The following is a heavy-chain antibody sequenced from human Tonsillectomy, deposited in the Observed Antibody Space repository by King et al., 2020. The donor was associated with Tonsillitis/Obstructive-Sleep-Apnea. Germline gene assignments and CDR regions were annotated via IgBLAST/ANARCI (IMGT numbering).Heavy chain of an antibody. CDR2: IYIGGST. V-gene: IGHV4-4*07. CDR3: ARGRCYYAAFDY. D-gene: IGHD3-22*01. CDR1: GGSISTYY. J-gene: IGHJ4*02. Sequence: QVQLQESGPGLVQPSETLSLTCTVSGGSISTYYWSWIRQPAGKGLEWIGRIYIGGSTNYNPSLKRRVTMSVDTSKNQFSLKLTSVTAADTAVYYCARGRCYYAAFDYWGQGTLVTVSS.